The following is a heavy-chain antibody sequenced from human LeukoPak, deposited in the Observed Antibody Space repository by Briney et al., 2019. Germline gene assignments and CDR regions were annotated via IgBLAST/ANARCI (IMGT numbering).Heavy chain of an antibody. Sequence: ASVKVSCKASGYTFTSYGISRVRQAPGQGLEWMGWISAYNGNTNYAQKLQGRVTMTTDTSTSTAYMELRSLRSDDTAVYYCARHYYYGSGSYYNLWYYYYGMDVWGQGTTVTVSS. J-gene: IGHJ6*02. CDR3: ARHYYYGSGSYYNLWYYYYGMDV. CDR1: GYTFTSYG. CDR2: ISAYNGNT. V-gene: IGHV1-18*01. D-gene: IGHD3-10*01.